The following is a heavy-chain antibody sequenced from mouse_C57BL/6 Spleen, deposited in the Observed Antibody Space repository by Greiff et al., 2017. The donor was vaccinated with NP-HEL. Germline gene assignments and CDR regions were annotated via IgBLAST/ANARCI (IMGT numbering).Heavy chain of an antibody. Sequence: VQLQQPGAELVKPGASVKMSCKASGYTFTSYWITWVKQRPGQGLEWIGDIYPGSGSTNYNEKFKSKATLTVDTSSSTAYMQLSSLTSEDSAVYVYASRGIYYGTLDFDYWGQGTTLTVSS. V-gene: IGHV1-55*01. CDR3: ASRGIYYGTLDFDY. D-gene: IGHD1-1*01. CDR2: IYPGSGST. J-gene: IGHJ2*01. CDR1: GYTFTSYW.